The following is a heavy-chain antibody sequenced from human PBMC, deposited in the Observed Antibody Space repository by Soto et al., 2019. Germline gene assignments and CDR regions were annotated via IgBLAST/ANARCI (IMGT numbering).Heavy chain of an antibody. D-gene: IGHD6-13*01. Sequence: QLQLQESGPGLVKPSETLSLTCTVSGGSISSSSFHWGWIPQPPGKGLEWIGSIYYSGSTYYSPSLKSRVTISVDTSKNQFSLKLSSVTAADTAVYYCARRERAAGTDRWFDLWGQGTLVTVSS. CDR3: ARRERAAGTDRWFDL. V-gene: IGHV4-39*01. CDR2: IYYSGST. CDR1: GGSISSSSFH. J-gene: IGHJ5*02.